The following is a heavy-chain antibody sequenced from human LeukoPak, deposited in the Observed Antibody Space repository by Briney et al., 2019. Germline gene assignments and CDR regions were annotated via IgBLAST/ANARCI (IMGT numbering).Heavy chain of an antibody. Sequence: GASVKVSCKASGQSLTGYFIHRVRQAPGQGLEWVGRIDPNTGDTIYAQNFQGRVTVTSATFISTAYMELSRLTSDDTAVYFCARLGLHGSGTYYFFDYWGQGTLVTVSS. CDR3: ARLGLHGSGTYYFFDY. CDR2: IDPNTGDT. CDR1: GQSLTGYF. J-gene: IGHJ4*02. D-gene: IGHD3-10*01. V-gene: IGHV1-2*06.